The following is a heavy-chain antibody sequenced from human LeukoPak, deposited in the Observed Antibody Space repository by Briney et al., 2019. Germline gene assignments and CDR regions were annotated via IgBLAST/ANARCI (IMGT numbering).Heavy chain of an antibody. J-gene: IGHJ5*02. D-gene: IGHD6-13*01. CDR1: GFTFSSYW. Sequence: AGSLTLSCAASGFTFSSYWMHWVRQAPGKGLVWVSRINSDGSSTSYADSVKGRFTISRDNAKNTLHLQMNSLRAEDTAVYYCARDQGYSSSWYQPWGQAPMDTVSS. V-gene: IGHV3-74*01. CDR3: ARDQGYSSSWYQP. CDR2: INSDGSST.